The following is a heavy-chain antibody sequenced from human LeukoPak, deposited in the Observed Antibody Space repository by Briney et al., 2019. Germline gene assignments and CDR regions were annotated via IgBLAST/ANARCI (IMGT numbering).Heavy chain of an antibody. CDR2: IYPGDSDT. Sequence: GESLKISCKGSGYSFSSYWIGWVRPMPGKGLEWMGIIYPGDSDTRYSPSFQGQVTISADKSISTAYLQWGSLKASDTAMYYCAKHGGSGTYTKEFDYWGQGTLVTVSS. CDR1: GYSFSSYW. J-gene: IGHJ4*02. CDR3: AKHGGSGTYTKEFDY. V-gene: IGHV5-51*01. D-gene: IGHD1-26*01.